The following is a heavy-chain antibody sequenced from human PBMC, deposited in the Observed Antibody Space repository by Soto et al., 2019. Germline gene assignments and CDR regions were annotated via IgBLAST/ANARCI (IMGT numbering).Heavy chain of an antibody. J-gene: IGHJ4*02. CDR3: ARDGRYGDYRVYNVSHGKPFDY. D-gene: IGHD4-17*01. Sequence: SVKVSCKASGGTFSSYTISWVRQAPGQGLEWMGRIIPILGIANYAQKFQGRVTITADKSTSTAYMELSSLRSEDTAVYYCARDGRYGDYRVYNVSHGKPFDYWGQGTLATVPS. CDR1: GGTFSSYT. V-gene: IGHV1-69*04. CDR2: IIPILGIA.